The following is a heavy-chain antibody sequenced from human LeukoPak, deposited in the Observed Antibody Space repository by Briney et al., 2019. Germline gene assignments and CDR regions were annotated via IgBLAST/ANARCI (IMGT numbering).Heavy chain of an antibody. Sequence: GGSLRLSCAASGFTFSSYDMHWVRQATGKGLEWVSAIGTAGDTYYPGSVKGRFTISRENAKNSLYLQMNSLRAGDTAVYYCARSYCSSTSCYRGIFDYWGQGTLVTVSS. V-gene: IGHV3-13*01. CDR2: IGTAGDT. CDR1: GFTFSSYD. D-gene: IGHD2-2*01. CDR3: ARSYCSSTSCYRGIFDY. J-gene: IGHJ4*02.